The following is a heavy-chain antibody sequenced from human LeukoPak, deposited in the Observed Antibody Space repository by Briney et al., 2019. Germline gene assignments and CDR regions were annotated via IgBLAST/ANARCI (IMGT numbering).Heavy chain of an antibody. Sequence: ASVTVSCTASGYTFTSYAMHWVRQAPGQRLEWMGWINAGNGNTKYSQKFQGRVTITRDTSASTAYMELSSLRFEDTAVYYCATSTYYYDSSGYYWYYYYGMDVWGQGTTVTVSS. V-gene: IGHV1-3*01. D-gene: IGHD3-22*01. CDR3: ATSTYYYDSSGYYWYYYYGMDV. CDR1: GYTFTSYA. J-gene: IGHJ6*02. CDR2: INAGNGNT.